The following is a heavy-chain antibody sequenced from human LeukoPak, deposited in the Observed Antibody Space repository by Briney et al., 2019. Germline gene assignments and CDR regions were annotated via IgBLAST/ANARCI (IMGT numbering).Heavy chain of an antibody. CDR3: ARGAESSSWSLDN. CDR2: ISHRGTT. Sequence: SETLSLTCAVYSGSFSSYQWNWIRQPPGKGLEWIGEISHRGTTNYNPSLKSRVTMSVGTSKNQFSLKLSSVTAADTAVYYCARGAESSSWSLDNWGQGTLVTVSS. CDR1: SGSFSSYQ. V-gene: IGHV4-34*01. J-gene: IGHJ4*02. D-gene: IGHD6-13*01.